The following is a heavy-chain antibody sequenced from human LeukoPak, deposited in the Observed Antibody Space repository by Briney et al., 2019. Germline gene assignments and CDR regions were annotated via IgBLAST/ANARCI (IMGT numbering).Heavy chain of an antibody. V-gene: IGHV3-30*04. Sequence: PGGSLRLSCAASGFTFSSYAMHWVRQAPGKGLEWVAVISYDGSNKYYADSVKGRFTISRDNSKNTLYLQMNSLRAEDTAVYYCARGIITRSFDYWGQGTLVTVSS. J-gene: IGHJ4*02. CDR2: ISYDGSNK. CDR1: GFTFSSYA. D-gene: IGHD3-10*01. CDR3: ARGIITRSFDY.